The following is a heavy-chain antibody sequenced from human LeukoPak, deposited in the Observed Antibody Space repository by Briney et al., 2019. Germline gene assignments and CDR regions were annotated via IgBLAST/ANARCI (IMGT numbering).Heavy chain of an antibody. D-gene: IGHD3-10*01. CDR2: MNPNSGNT. J-gene: IGHJ4*02. CDR1: GYTFTSYD. V-gene: IGHV1-8*01. Sequence: ASVKVSCKASGYTFTSYDINWVRQATGQGLEWMGWMNPNSGNTGYAQKFQGRVTMTRNTSISTAYMELSSLRSEDTAVYYCARVSVRDYYGSGSYGYWGQGTLATVSS. CDR3: ARVSVRDYYGSGSYGY.